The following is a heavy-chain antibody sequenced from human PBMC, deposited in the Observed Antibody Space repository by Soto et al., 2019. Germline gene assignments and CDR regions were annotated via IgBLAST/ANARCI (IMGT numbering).Heavy chain of an antibody. CDR3: AGRPYSSSSGDY. CDR1: GYTLTELS. Sequence: ASVKVSCKVSGYTLTELSMHWVRQAPGKGLEWMGGFDPEDGETIHAQKFQGRVTMTEDTSTDTAYMELSSLRSEDTAVYYCAGRPYSSSSGDYWGQGTLVTVSS. J-gene: IGHJ4*02. D-gene: IGHD6-6*01. V-gene: IGHV1-24*01. CDR2: FDPEDGET.